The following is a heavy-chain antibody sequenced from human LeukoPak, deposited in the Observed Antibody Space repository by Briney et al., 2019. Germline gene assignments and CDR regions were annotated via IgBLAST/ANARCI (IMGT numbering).Heavy chain of an antibody. CDR3: AKGAYDYIEMGYFDY. D-gene: IGHD5-12*01. CDR1: GFTFSSYG. CDR2: IWYDGSNK. J-gene: IGHJ4*02. V-gene: IGHV3-33*06. Sequence: PGGSLRLSCAASGFTFSSYGMHWVRQAPGKGLEWVAVIWYDGSNKYYADSVKGRFTISRDNSKNTLFLQMNSLRAEDTAVYYCAKGAYDYIEMGYFDYWGQGTLVTVSS.